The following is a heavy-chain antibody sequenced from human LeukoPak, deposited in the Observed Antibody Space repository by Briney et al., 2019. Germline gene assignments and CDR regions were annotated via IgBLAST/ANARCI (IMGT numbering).Heavy chain of an antibody. V-gene: IGHV3-30*04. CDR3: ARDRPYFDY. J-gene: IGHJ4*02. CDR2: ISYDGSNK. CDR1: GFTFSTYV. Sequence: PGGSLRLSCAASGFTFSTYVIHWVRQAPGKGLEWVALISYDGSNKYYADSVKGRFTISRDNSKNTLYLQMDSLRAEDTAMYYCARDRPYFDYWGQGTLVTVSS.